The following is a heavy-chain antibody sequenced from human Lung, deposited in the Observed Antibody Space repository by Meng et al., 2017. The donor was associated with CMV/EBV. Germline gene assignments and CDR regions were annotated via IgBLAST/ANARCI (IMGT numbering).Heavy chain of an antibody. V-gene: IGHV3-23*01. CDR1: GFTFGSYA. CDR3: AKDRHTSSAPYYFDS. J-gene: IGHJ4*02. Sequence: GESXKISCAASGFTFGSYAMTWVRQAPGKGLQWVSSISGNGYSTYYADSVKGRFTISRDNSNNTLFLQMNSLRADDTAVYYCAKDRHTSSAPYYFDSWGQGALVTFSS. CDR2: ISGNGYST.